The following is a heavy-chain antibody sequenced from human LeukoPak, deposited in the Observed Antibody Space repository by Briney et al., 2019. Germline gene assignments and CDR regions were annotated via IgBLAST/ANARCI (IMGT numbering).Heavy chain of an antibody. D-gene: IGHD3-22*01. CDR2: IYYTGST. Sequence: TLSLTCTVSGGSISSGGYYWSWIRQHPGKGLERIGYIYYTGSTYYNPSLKSRITISVATYKNQFSLKLNSVTAADTAVYYCARVGGYFDSSGYFDYWGQGILVTVSS. CDR3: ARVGGYFDSSGYFDY. V-gene: IGHV4-31*03. CDR1: GGSISSGGYY. J-gene: IGHJ4*02.